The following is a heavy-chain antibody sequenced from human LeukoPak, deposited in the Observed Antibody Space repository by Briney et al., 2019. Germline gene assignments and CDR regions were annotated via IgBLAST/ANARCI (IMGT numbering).Heavy chain of an antibody. Sequence: SSETLSLTCAVYGGSFSGYYWSWIRQPPGKGLDWIGEINHSGSTNDNPSLKSRVTISVDTSKNQFSLKLSSVTAADTAVYYCASGGYSSSSGGAFDYWGQGTLVTVSS. CDR1: GGSFSGYY. CDR2: INHSGST. D-gene: IGHD6-6*01. CDR3: ASGGYSSSSGGAFDY. J-gene: IGHJ4*02. V-gene: IGHV4-34*01.